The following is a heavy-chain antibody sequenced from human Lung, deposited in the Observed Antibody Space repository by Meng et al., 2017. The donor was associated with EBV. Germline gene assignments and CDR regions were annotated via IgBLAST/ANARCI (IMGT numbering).Heavy chain of an antibody. V-gene: IGHV4-34*01. Sequence: QGQLQQWGAGLLKPSETLSLTCAVYGGSFSGYYWSWIRQPPGKGLEWIGEINHSGSTNYNPSLKSRVTISVDTSKNQFSLKLCSVTAADTAVYYCARSYSSGWYTLFDYWGQGTLVTVSS. D-gene: IGHD6-19*01. CDR1: GGSFSGYY. J-gene: IGHJ4*02. CDR2: INHSGST. CDR3: ARSYSSGWYTLFDY.